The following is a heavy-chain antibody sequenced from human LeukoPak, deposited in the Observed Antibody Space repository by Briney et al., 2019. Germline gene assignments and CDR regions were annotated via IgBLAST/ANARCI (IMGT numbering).Heavy chain of an antibody. CDR2: ISSSGTYK. D-gene: IGHD6-19*01. V-gene: IGHV3-21*01. Sequence: GTLSLTCAVSGGSISSSNWWSWVRQAPGKGLEWVSSISSSGTYKYYADSVKGRFTISRDNAKNSLYLQMNSLRAEDTAVYYCAKGKDSVAGATNDYWGQGTLVTVSS. J-gene: IGHJ4*02. CDR1: GGSISSSN. CDR3: AKGKDSVAGATNDY.